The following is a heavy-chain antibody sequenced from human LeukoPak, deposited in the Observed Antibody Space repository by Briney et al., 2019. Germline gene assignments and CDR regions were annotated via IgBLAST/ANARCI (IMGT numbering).Heavy chain of an antibody. J-gene: IGHJ4*02. Sequence: EASVKVSCKASGYTFTSYGISWVRQAPGQGLEWMGWISAYNGNTNYAQKLQGRVTMTTDTSTSTAYMELRSLRSDDTAVYYCARGDLSSGWYYFDYWGQGTLVTVSS. CDR1: GYTFTSYG. CDR3: ARGDLSSGWYYFDY. CDR2: ISAYNGNT. V-gene: IGHV1-18*01. D-gene: IGHD6-19*01.